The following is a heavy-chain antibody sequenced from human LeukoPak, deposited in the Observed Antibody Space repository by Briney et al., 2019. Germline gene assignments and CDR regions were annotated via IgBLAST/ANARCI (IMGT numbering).Heavy chain of an antibody. V-gene: IGHV4-4*07. J-gene: IGHJ5*02. D-gene: IGHD2-2*01. Sequence: SETLSLTCTVSGGSISSYYWSWIRQPAGKGLEWIGRIYSSGSINYNPSLKGRVAMSVDTSNNQFSLKLSSVTAADTAVYYCARDLVVPPYNWFDPWGQGTLVTVSS. CDR3: ARDLVVPPYNWFDP. CDR1: GGSISSYY. CDR2: IYSSGSI.